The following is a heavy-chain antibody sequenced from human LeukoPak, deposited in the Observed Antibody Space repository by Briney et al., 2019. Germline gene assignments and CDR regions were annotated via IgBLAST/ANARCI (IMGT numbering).Heavy chain of an antibody. J-gene: IGHJ6*03. CDR1: GASIISYF. V-gene: IGHV4-59*01. Sequence: PSETLSLTCSVSGASIISYFWSWIRQPPGKGLEWIGYIYYSGTTNYNPSLKSRIAISLDTSKKQFSLRMRSVTAADTAVYYCGRSTSGYYSKHYYFYMDVWGKGTTVTVSS. CDR2: IYYSGTT. CDR3: GRSTSGYYSKHYYFYMDV. D-gene: IGHD3-22*01.